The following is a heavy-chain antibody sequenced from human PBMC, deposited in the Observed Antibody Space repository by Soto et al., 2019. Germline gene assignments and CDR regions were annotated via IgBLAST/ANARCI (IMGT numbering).Heavy chain of an antibody. CDR2: TSGSGGGT. J-gene: IGHJ2*01. V-gene: IGHV3-23*01. D-gene: IGHD2-15*01. CDR3: AKIVVVVPRISWYFDL. Sequence: EVQLLESGGGLVQPGGSLRLSCAASGFTFSSNAISWVRQAPGKGLEWVSTSGSGGGTYYADSVKGRFTISRDNSRSTVYLQMDSLRAEDSALYYCAKIVVVVPRISWYFDLWGRGTLVTVSS. CDR1: GFTFSSNA.